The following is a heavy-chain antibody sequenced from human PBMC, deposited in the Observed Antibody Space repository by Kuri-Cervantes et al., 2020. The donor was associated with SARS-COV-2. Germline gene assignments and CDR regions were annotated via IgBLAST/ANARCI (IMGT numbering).Heavy chain of an antibody. CDR2: ISYDGSNK. Sequence: GGSLRLSCAASGSTFSSYGMHWVRQAPGKGLEWVAVISYDGSNKYYADSVKRRFTISRDNSKNTLYLQTNSLRAEDTAVYYCAKCLAGQWLVPGYYYGMDVWGQGTTVTVSS. CDR3: AKCLAGQWLVPGYYYGMDV. CDR1: GSTFSSYG. V-gene: IGHV3-30*18. J-gene: IGHJ6*02. D-gene: IGHD6-19*01.